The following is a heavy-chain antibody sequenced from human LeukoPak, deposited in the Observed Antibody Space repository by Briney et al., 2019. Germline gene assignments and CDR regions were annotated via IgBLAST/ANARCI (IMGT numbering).Heavy chain of an antibody. CDR3: ARDPGNWNSIHYYYYMDV. Sequence: RPSETLSLTCTVSGGSISSGSYYWSWIRQPAGKGLEWIGRIYTSGSTNYNPSLKSRVTISVDTSKNQFSLKLSSVTAADTAVYYCARDPGNWNSIHYYYYMDVWGKGTTVTVSS. CDR2: IYTSGST. V-gene: IGHV4-61*02. J-gene: IGHJ6*03. D-gene: IGHD1-7*01. CDR1: GGSISSGSYY.